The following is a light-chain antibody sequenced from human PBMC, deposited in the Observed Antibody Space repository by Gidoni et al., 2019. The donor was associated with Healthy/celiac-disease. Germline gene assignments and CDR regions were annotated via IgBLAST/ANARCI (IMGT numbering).Light chain of an antibody. CDR3: QQSYSTPPT. J-gene: IGKJ2*01. CDR2: AAS. V-gene: IGKV1-39*01. Sequence: DIQMTQSPSSLSASVGDRVTITCRASQSISSYLNWYQQKPGKAPKLLIYAASSLQSGVPSRFSGSGSVTDFTLTISSLQPEDFATYYCQQSYSTPPTFXQXTKLXIK. CDR1: QSISSY.